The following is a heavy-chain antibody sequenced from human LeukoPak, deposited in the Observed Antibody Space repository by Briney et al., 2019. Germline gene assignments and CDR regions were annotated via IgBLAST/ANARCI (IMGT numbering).Heavy chain of an antibody. D-gene: IGHD1-26*01. Sequence: PGGSLRLSCAASGFTFSSYYMNWVRQAPGKGLEWVSSISSGSSFIYYADSVKGRFTISRDNAKNSLYLQMNSLRAEDMAVYYCARGVREFDYWGQGTLVTVSS. J-gene: IGHJ4*02. CDR3: ARGVREFDY. CDR1: GFTFSSYY. CDR2: ISSGSSFI. V-gene: IGHV3-21*01.